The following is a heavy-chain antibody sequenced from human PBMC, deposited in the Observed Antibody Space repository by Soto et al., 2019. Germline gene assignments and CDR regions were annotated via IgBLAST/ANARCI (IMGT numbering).Heavy chain of an antibody. D-gene: IGHD3-10*01. CDR1: GYSISSGYY. Sequence: SETLSLTCAVSGYSISSGYYLVLIRHAPGKVLEWIGSIYHSGSTYYNPSPKSRVTISVDTSKNQFSLKLSSVTAADTAVYYCAREDQGDYYGSGSYPSFDYWGQGTLVTVSS. CDR3: AREDQGDYYGSGSYPSFDY. J-gene: IGHJ4*02. V-gene: IGHV4-38-2*02. CDR2: IYHSGST.